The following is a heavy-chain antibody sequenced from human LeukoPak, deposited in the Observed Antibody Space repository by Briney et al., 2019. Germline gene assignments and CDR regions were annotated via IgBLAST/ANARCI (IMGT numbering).Heavy chain of an antibody. D-gene: IGHD2-2*01. CDR2: IIPIFGTA. J-gene: IGHJ6*02. Sequence: SVKVSCKASGGTFSSYAISWVRQAPGQGLEWMGGIIPIFGTANYAQKFQGRVTITADESTSTAYMELSSLRSEDTAVYYCARDRGCSSTSCYPHYGMDVWGQGTTVTVSS. CDR1: GGTFSSYA. V-gene: IGHV1-69*13. CDR3: ARDRGCSSTSCYPHYGMDV.